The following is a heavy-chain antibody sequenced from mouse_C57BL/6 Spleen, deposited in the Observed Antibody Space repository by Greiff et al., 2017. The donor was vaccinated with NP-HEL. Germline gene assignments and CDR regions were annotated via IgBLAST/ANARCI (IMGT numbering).Heavy chain of an antibody. D-gene: IGHD2-5*01. V-gene: IGHV5-17*01. CDR2: ISSGSSTI. Sequence: EVMLVESGGGLVKPGGSLKLSCAASGFTFSDYGMHWVRQAPEKGLEWVAYISSGSSTIYYADTVKGRFTISRDNAKNTLFLQMTSLRSEDTAMYYCATAYYSNYGYFDVWGTGTTVTVSS. CDR3: ATAYYSNYGYFDV. CDR1: GFTFSDYG. J-gene: IGHJ1*03.